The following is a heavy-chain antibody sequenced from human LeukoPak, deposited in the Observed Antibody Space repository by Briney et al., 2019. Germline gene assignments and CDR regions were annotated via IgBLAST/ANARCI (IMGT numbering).Heavy chain of an antibody. V-gene: IGHV4-30-4*01. D-gene: IGHD3-10*01. J-gene: IGHJ3*02. Sequence: SETLSLTCTVSGGSISSGDYYWSWIRQPPGKGLEWIGYIYYSRGTYYNPSLKSRVTISVDTSKNQFSLKLSSVTAADAAVYYCAREWFGEFNDAFDIWGQGTMVTVSS. CDR3: AREWFGEFNDAFDI. CDR2: IYYSRGT. CDR1: GGSISSGDYY.